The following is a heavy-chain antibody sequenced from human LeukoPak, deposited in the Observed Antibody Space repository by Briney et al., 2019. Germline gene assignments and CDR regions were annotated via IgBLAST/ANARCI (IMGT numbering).Heavy chain of an antibody. CDR3: ARVDYGDYGRYFDY. V-gene: IGHV3-48*01. Sequence: GGSLRLSCAASGFTFSSYSMNWVRQAPGKGLERVSYISSSSSTIYYADSVKGRFTISRDNAKNSLYLQMNSLRAEDTAVYYCARVDYGDYGRYFDYWGQGTLVTVSS. CDR1: GFTFSSYS. D-gene: IGHD4-17*01. CDR2: ISSSSSTI. J-gene: IGHJ4*02.